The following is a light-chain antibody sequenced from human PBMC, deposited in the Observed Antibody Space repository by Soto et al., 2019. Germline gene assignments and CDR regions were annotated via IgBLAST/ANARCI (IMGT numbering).Light chain of an antibody. CDR2: ATS. J-gene: IGKJ1*01. V-gene: IGKV1-39*01. CDR3: QHTYTTPRT. CDR1: HTASNY. Sequence: DTQMTQSPSYLSASVGDRISITCRASHTASNYVNWYQQKPWKAPTLLISATSTLQSGVPSRFRGSGSGTDFTLTITSLQPEDFATYYCQHTYTTPRTFGQVTKVAIK.